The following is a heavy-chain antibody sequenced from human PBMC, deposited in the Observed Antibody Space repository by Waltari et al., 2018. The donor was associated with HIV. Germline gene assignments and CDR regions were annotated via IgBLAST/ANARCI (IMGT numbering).Heavy chain of an antibody. CDR2: IYYTGTS. J-gene: IGHJ5*01. Sequence: QVQLQESGPGLVKPSETLSLTCNVSADTIHHYYFSWIRPSPAKGLEWIGYIYYTGTSNYNPSPSLKSRVTMSLDTSKTQFSLKLTSVSAADTAVYYCARTVGTSISGVITYNWFDSWGQGTLVTVSS. D-gene: IGHD3-3*01. V-gene: IGHV4-59*01. CDR1: ADTIHHYY. CDR3: ARTVGTSISGVITYNWFDS.